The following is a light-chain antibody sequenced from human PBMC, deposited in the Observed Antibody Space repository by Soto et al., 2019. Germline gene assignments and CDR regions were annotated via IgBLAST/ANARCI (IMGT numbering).Light chain of an antibody. J-gene: IGKJ2*01. CDR2: KAS. Sequence: DIQMTQSPSTLSASVGDTVTITCRASQSLSYWLAWYQQKPGQAPKLLIHKASTLESGVPSRFSGSGSGIDFTLTISSLQPDEFATFYCQQYDRFPYTFGQGTTLEIK. V-gene: IGKV1-5*03. CDR3: QQYDRFPYT. CDR1: QSLSYW.